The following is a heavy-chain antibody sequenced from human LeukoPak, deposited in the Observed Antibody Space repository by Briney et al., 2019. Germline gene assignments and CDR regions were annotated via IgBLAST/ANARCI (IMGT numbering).Heavy chain of an antibody. CDR1: GGSISSYY. Sequence: SETLSLTCTVSGGSISSYYWSWIRQPPGKGLEWIGEINHSGSTNYNPSLKSRVTISVDTSKNQFSLKLSSVTAADTAVYYCARGGGFDYWGQGTLVTVSS. J-gene: IGHJ4*02. V-gene: IGHV4-34*01. CDR2: INHSGST. D-gene: IGHD2-15*01. CDR3: ARGGGFDY.